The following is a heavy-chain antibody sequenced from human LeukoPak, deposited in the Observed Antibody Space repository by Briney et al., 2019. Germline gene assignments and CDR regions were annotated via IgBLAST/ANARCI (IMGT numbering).Heavy chain of an antibody. CDR1: GFTFSSYA. Sequence: SGGSLRLSCAASGFTFSSYAMSWVRQAPGKGLEWVSAISGSGGSTYYADSVKGRFTISRDNSKNTLYLQMNSLRAEDTAVYYCAKDPGFDFWELPTSYFDYWGQGTLVTVSS. CDR3: AKDPGFDFWELPTSYFDY. J-gene: IGHJ4*02. V-gene: IGHV3-23*01. D-gene: IGHD3-3*01. CDR2: ISGSGGST.